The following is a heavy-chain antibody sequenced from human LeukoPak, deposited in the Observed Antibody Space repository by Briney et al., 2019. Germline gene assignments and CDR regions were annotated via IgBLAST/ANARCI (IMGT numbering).Heavy chain of an antibody. CDR1: GLTFSTYG. V-gene: IGHV3-23*01. CDR3: GKDFSSNWYRGFEC. CDR2: IAGSGTST. D-gene: IGHD6-13*01. Sequence: GGSLRLSCAASGLTFSTYGMSWVRQAPGKGLEWVSTIAGSGTSTYYADSVKGRFTISRDNSKDTLSLRMTTLRAEDTAVYYWGKDFSSNWYRGFECWGHGDLVTVSS. J-gene: IGHJ4*01.